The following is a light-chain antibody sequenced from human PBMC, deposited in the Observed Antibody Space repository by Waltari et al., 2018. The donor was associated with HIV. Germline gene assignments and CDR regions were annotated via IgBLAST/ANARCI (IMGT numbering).Light chain of an antibody. J-gene: IGLJ2*01. CDR1: SSNLGANS. V-gene: IGLV1-51*01. Sequence: QSVLTQPPSISAAAGQKVTISYSGSSSNLGANSVAWYRQLPGTAPELLIYDNNNRFPGIPDRFSGSKSGTSATLVISGLQPGDEADYYCGAWDNTLRGALFGGGTKLTVL. CDR2: DNN. CDR3: GAWDNTLRGAL.